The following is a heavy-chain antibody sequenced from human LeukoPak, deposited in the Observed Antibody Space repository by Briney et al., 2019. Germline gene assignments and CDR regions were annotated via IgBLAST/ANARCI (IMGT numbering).Heavy chain of an antibody. J-gene: IGHJ4*02. D-gene: IGHD3-16*01. CDR1: GGLISW. V-gene: IGHV4-4*02. CDR2: IHHSGAS. CDR3: ARHIGIIGLRGFDY. Sequence: SSETLSLTCAVSGGLISWWSWVHLPPGKGLEWIGEIHHSGASNYNPSLKSRVTMSIDKSNNQFSLKLTSVSAADTAVYYCARHIGIIGLRGFDYWGQGTLVTVSS.